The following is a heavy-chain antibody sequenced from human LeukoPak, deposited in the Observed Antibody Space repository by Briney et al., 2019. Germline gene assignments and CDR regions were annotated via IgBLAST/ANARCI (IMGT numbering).Heavy chain of an antibody. CDR3: ARGRRCSSTSCSVPYYYYYMDV. D-gene: IGHD2-2*01. CDR2: INHSGST. Sequence: SETLSLTCAVYGGSFSGYYWSWIRQPPGKALEWIGEINHSGSTNYNPSLKSRVTISVDTSKNQFSLKLSSVTAADTAVYYCARGRRCSSTSCSVPYYYYYMDVWGKGTTVTVSS. CDR1: GGSFSGYY. J-gene: IGHJ6*03. V-gene: IGHV4-34*01.